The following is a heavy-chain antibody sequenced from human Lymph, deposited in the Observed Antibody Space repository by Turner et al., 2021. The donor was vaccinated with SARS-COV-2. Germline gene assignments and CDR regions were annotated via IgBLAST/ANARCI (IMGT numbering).Heavy chain of an antibody. D-gene: IGHD6-19*01. CDR2: INWDDDN. Sequence: QITLKESGPTLVKPTQTLPLTCTFSGFSLSTGGVGVGWIRQPPGKALEWLSLINWDDDNRYSPSLKSRLTITKDTSKNQVVLTMTNMNPIDTATYYCANTMAVARTVDFDYWGQGTLVTVSS. CDR1: GFSLSTGGVG. V-gene: IGHV2-5*02. CDR3: ANTMAVARTVDFDY. J-gene: IGHJ4*02.